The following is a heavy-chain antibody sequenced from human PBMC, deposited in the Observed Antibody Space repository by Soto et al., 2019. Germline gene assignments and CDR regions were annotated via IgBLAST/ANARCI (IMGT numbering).Heavy chain of an antibody. D-gene: IGHD3-16*01. CDR1: GFTFSSHW. J-gene: IGHJ4*02. V-gene: IGHV3-74*01. CDR2: INGDGGTT. CDR3: VRSWVLTSPTIR. Sequence: EVQLVESGGGLVQPGGSLRLSCVASGFTFSSHWMHWVRQAPGKGLVWVSRINGDGGTTHYADSVKDRFTISRDNARNTLYLDMNSLRSEDTAVYYCVRSWVLTSPTIRWGQGTMVIVCS.